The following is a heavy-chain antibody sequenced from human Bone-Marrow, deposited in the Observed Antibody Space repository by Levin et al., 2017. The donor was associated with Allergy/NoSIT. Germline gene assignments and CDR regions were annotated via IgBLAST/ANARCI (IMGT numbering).Heavy chain of an antibody. CDR3: ARSRAGHPSSHHHNMLLGVWFDP. D-gene: IGHD6-6*01. V-gene: IGHV7-4-1*01. J-gene: IGHJ5*02. Sequence: PGASVKVSCKASGYTFTSYAMNWVRQAPGQGLEWMGWINTNTGNPTYAQGFTGRFVFSLDTSVSTAYLQICSLKAEDTAVYYCARSRAGHPSSHHHNMLLGVWFDPWGQGTLVTVSS. CDR1: GYTFTSYA. CDR2: INTNTGNP.